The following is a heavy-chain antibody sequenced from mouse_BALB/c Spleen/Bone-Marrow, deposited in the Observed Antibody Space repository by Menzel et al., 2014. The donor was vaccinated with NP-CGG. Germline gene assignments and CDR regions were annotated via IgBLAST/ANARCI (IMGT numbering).Heavy chain of an antibody. CDR1: GFTFSSYY. V-gene: IGHV5-6-2*01. CDR2: INRNGGST. J-gene: IGHJ4*01. Sequence: DVKLVESGGGLVKLGGSLKLSCAASGFTFSSYYMSWVRQTPEKWLELVAAINRNGGSTYYPDTVEVRFTISRDNAKNPPYLQMSSLKSEDPALYYCARLGNGDALDYRGQGTPVTVSS. CDR3: ARLGNGDALDY. D-gene: IGHD1-2*01.